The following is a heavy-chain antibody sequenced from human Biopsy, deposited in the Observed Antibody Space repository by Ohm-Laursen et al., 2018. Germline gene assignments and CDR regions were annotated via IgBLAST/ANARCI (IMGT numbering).Heavy chain of an antibody. J-gene: IGHJ6*01. V-gene: IGHV1-69*06. Sequence: SVKVSCKASGGTFSNYAISWVRQAPGQGLEWLGGIIPVSDTANYAQKFQGRVTITADKPTSTAYMELSSLRSEDTALYYGASSSYCGRTTCYQNYGMDVWGQGTTVTVSS. CDR1: GGTFSNYA. D-gene: IGHD2-2*01. CDR2: IIPVSDTA. CDR3: ASSSYCGRTTCYQNYGMDV.